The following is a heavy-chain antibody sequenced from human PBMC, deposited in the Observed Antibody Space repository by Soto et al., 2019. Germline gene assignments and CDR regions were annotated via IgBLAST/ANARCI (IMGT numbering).Heavy chain of an antibody. CDR3: ARDRRIGSSEVIDQ. V-gene: IGHV3-33*01. D-gene: IGHD3-10*01. CDR2: IWYDGSNE. J-gene: IGHJ4*02. Sequence: QVQLVESGCGVVQPGRSLKISCAASGFNFRDYAMYWIRQAPGKGLEWVAVIWYDGSNEFYADSVRGRFTISKDISQATLYLQMNSLRGEDTAVYYCARDRRIGSSEVIDQWGQGTLVTVSS. CDR1: GFNFRDYA.